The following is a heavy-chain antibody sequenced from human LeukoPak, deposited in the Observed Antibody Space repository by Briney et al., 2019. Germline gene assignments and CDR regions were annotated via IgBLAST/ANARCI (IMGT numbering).Heavy chain of an antibody. CDR1: GYTFTGYY. CDR2: INPNSGGT. J-gene: IGHJ4*02. Sequence: GASVKVSCKASGYTFTGYYMHWVRQAPGQGLEWMGWINPNSGGTNYAQKFQGRVTMTRDTSISTAYMELSRLRSDDTAVYYCARDRRFLEWLLPLDYWGQGTLVIFSS. CDR3: ARDRRFLEWLLPLDY. D-gene: IGHD3-3*01. V-gene: IGHV1-2*02.